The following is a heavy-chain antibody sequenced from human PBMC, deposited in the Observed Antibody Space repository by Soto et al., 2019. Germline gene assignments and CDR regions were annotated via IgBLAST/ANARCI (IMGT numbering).Heavy chain of an antibody. CDR2: ISHDGNNK. D-gene: IGHD2-8*01. CDR3: ARASGHIYATLHGPFDH. V-gene: IGHV3-30-3*01. J-gene: IGHJ4*02. Sequence: GGSLRLSCAASGFTFNRHPLHWVRQAPGKGLEWVAVISHDGNNKYYADSVKGRFTISRDNSMNMLYLQMHGLRTEDTAIFYCARASGHIYATLHGPFDHWGQGPLVTVS. CDR1: GFTFNRHP.